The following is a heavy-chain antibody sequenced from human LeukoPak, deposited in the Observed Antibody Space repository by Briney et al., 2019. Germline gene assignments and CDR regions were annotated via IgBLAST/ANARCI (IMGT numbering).Heavy chain of an antibody. J-gene: IGHJ4*02. CDR3: ARAYGDYFDYFDY. CDR2: INAGNGNT. Sequence: ASVKVSCKAPGYTFTSYAMHWVRQAPGQRLEWMGWINAGNGNTKYSQKFQGRVTITRDTSASTAYMELSSLRSEDTAVYYCARAYGDYFDYFDYWGQGTLVTVSS. CDR1: GYTFTSYA. V-gene: IGHV1-3*01. D-gene: IGHD4-17*01.